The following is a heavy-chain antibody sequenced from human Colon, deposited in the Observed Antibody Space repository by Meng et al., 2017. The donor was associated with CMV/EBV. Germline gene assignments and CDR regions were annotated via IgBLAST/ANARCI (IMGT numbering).Heavy chain of an antibody. V-gene: IGHV3-15*01. CDR1: EFTFTNAA. Sequence: LSCAASEFTFTNAAMTWVRQASGKGLEWIGRIKSKLDGGKIDYAAPVRGRFAISRDDSKATVYLQIDTLEIEDTGMYYCTTLLRGFWGQGTLVTVSS. J-gene: IGHJ4*02. D-gene: IGHD2-15*01. CDR2: IKSKLDGGKI. CDR3: TTLLRGF.